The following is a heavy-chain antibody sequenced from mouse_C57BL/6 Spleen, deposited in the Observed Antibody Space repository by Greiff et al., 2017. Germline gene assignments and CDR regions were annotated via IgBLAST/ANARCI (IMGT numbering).Heavy chain of an antibody. CDR3: VRQGFDYDPWYFDV. CDR1: GFSFNTYA. V-gene: IGHV10-1*01. CDR2: IRSKSNNYAT. Sequence: EVHLVESGGGLVQPKGSLKLSCAASGFSFNTYAMNWVRQAPGKGLEWVARIRSKSNNYATYYADSVKDRFTISRDDSESMLYLQMNNLKTEDTAMYYCVRQGFDYDPWYFDVWGTGTTVTVSS. J-gene: IGHJ1*03. D-gene: IGHD2-4*01.